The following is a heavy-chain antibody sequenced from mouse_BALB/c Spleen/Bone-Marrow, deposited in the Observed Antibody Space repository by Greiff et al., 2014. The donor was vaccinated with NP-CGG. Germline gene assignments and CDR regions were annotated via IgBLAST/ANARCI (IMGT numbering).Heavy chain of an antibody. CDR2: INPSNGGT. CDR1: GHTFTNYY. D-gene: IGHD2-1*01. V-gene: IGHV1S81*02. Sequence: QVQLQQSGAELVKPGASVRLSCKASGHTFTNYYMYWVKQRPGQGLEWIGEINPSNGGTNLNEKFKSKATLTVDKSSNTTYMQLSSLTSEDSAVYYCTRSGNYLFAYWGQGTLVTVSA. J-gene: IGHJ3*01. CDR3: TRSGNYLFAY.